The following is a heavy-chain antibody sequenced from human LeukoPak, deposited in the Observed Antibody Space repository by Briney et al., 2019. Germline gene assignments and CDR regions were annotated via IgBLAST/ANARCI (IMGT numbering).Heavy chain of an antibody. CDR3: ARDMGKYQLLHHPGAFDI. CDR2: ISYDGSNK. D-gene: IGHD2-2*02. J-gene: IGHJ3*02. CDR1: GFTFSSYG. V-gene: IGHV3-30*03. Sequence: PGRSLRLSCAASGFTFSSYGMHWVRQAPGKGLEWVAVISYDGSNKYYADSVKGRFTISRDNSKNTLYLQMNSLRAEDTAVYYCARDMGKYQLLHHPGAFDIWGQGTMVTVSS.